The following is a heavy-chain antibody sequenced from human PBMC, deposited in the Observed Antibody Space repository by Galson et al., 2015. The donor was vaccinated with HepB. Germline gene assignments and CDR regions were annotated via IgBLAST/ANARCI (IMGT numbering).Heavy chain of an antibody. D-gene: IGHD5-18*01. Sequence: SLRLSCAASGFTFNIYWMHWVRQAPGEGLVWVPRINSDGSSTSYADSVKGRFTIFRDNAKNTLSLQMNSLRAEDSAVHYCAAGRGYSYGPFDYWGQGTLVTVSS. CDR1: GFTFNIYW. CDR2: INSDGSST. J-gene: IGHJ4*02. V-gene: IGHV3-74*01. CDR3: AAGRGYSYGPFDY.